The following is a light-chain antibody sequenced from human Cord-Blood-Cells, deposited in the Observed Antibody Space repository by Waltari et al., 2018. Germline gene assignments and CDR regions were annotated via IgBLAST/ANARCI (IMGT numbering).Light chain of an antibody. Sequence: EIVMTQSPATLSVSPGERDTLSCRASQSFSSNLAWYQQKPGQAPMLLIYGAATRATGIPARFIGSGSGTEFTLTISSLQSEDFAVDYCQQYNDWPPLTFGQGTRLEIK. CDR2: GAA. V-gene: IGKV3-15*01. J-gene: IGKJ5*01. CDR1: QSFSSN. CDR3: QQYNDWPPLT.